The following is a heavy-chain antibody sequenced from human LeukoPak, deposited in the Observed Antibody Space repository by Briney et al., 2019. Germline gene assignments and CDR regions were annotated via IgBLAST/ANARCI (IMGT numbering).Heavy chain of an antibody. CDR1: GGSISSSSYY. V-gene: IGHV4-39*01. J-gene: IGHJ5*02. CDR3: ARQSKLWFGELSPYNWFDP. Sequence: SETLSLTCTVSGGSISSSSYYWGWIRQPPGKGLEWIGSIYYSGSTYYNPSLKSRVTISVDTSKNQFSLKLSSVTAADTAVYYCARQSKLWFGELSPYNWFDPWGQGTLVTVSS. D-gene: IGHD3-10*01. CDR2: IYYSGST.